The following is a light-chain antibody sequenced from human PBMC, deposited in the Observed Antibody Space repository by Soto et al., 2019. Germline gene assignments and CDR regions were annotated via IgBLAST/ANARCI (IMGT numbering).Light chain of an antibody. CDR3: SSYAGSNNYV. CDR1: SSDVGGYQY. CDR2: AVN. J-gene: IGLJ1*01. Sequence: QSVLTQPPSVSGSPGQSVTISCTGTSSDVGGYQYVSWYQQYPGKAPKLMIYAVNKRPSGVPDRFSGSRSGNTASLTVSGLQAEDEADYYCSSYAGSNNYVFGTGTKVTVL. V-gene: IGLV2-8*01.